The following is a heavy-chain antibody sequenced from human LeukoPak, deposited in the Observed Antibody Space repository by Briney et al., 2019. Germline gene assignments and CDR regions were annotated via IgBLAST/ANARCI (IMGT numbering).Heavy chain of an antibody. D-gene: IGHD3-10*01. CDR1: GFTFSAFW. CDR2: IKQDGSER. J-gene: IGHJ4*02. Sequence: GGSLRLSCAASGFTFSAFWMSWVRQAPGKGLEWVASIKQDGSERYYVDSVKGRFTISRDNAKGSLYLQMNSLRAEDTAVFYCARDPYGSGISDYWGQGTLVTVSS. CDR3: ARDPYGSGISDY. V-gene: IGHV3-7*01.